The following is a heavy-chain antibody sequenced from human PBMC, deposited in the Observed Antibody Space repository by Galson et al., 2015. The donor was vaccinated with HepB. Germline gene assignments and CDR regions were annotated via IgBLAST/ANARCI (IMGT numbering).Heavy chain of an antibody. CDR3: ARASPWVIAAAGKSYYYYGMDV. D-gene: IGHD6-13*01. CDR1: GFTFSSYA. J-gene: IGHJ6*02. CDR2: ISYDGSNK. Sequence: SLRLSCAASGFTFSSYAMHWVRQAPGKGLEWVAVISYDGSNKYYADSVKGRFTISRDNSKNTLYLQMNSLRAEDTAVYYCARASPWVIAAAGKSYYYYGMDVWGQGTTVTVSS. V-gene: IGHV3-30-3*01.